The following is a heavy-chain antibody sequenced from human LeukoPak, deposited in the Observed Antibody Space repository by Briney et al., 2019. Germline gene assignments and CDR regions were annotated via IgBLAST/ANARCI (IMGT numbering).Heavy chain of an antibody. CDR3: ARAQYCSGGSCYSGTLGS. CDR1: WLTVSVNY. D-gene: IGHD2-15*01. CDR2: IYSGEDT. J-gene: IGHJ5*02. V-gene: IGHV3-53*04. Sequence: GGSLRLSCAASWLTVSVNYMSGVPQAPGKGREWGPVIYSGEDTYYADSVKGRFTIYRQSSQNTVFLQMNSLRHEDTAVYYCARAQYCSGGSCYSGTLGSWGQGTLVTVSS.